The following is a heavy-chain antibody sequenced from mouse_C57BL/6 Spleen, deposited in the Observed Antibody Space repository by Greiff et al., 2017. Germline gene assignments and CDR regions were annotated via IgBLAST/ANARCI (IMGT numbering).Heavy chain of an antibody. CDR1: GYAFSSYW. D-gene: IGHD1-1*01. J-gene: IGHJ2*01. Sequence: VQLQQSGAELVKPGASVKISCKASGYAFSSYWMNWVKQRPGKGLEWIGQIYPGDGDTNYNGKFKGKATLTADKSSSTAYMQLSSLTSEDSAVYFCARENYYGSSYVDYWGQGTTLTVSS. V-gene: IGHV1-80*01. CDR3: ARENYYGSSYVDY. CDR2: IYPGDGDT.